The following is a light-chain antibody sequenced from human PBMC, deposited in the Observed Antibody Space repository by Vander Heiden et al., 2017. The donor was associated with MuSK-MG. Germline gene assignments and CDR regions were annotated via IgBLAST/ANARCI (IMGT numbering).Light chain of an antibody. J-gene: IGKJ5*01. Sequence: IVMTQSPATLSVSPGDRATLSCRASQSVSSILAWYQQKPGQAPRLLIYGASTRATGIPARFSGSGSGTEFTLTIDSLQSEDSAIYYCQQDNNWPTFGQGTRLEIK. V-gene: IGKV3-15*01. CDR2: GAS. CDR3: QQDNNWPT. CDR1: QSVSSI.